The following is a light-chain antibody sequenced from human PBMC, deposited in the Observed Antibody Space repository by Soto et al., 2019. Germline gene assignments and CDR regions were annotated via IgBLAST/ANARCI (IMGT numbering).Light chain of an antibody. CDR3: QQYNSYSRT. Sequence: DIQMTQSPSTLSASLGARVTITCRASQSISSWLAWYQQKPGKAPKLLIYYASSLESGVPSRFSGSGSGTEFTLTISSLQPDDVGTYYCQQYNSYSRTFGQGAKVDIK. CDR1: QSISSW. J-gene: IGKJ1*01. V-gene: IGKV1-5*01. CDR2: YAS.